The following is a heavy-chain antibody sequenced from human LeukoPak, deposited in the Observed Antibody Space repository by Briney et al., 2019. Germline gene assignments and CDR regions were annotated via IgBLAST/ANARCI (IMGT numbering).Heavy chain of an antibody. CDR2: IYSGGST. CDR1: GFTFSSYG. V-gene: IGHV3-53*01. J-gene: IGHJ4*02. CDR3: ARDSGYYDSSGYLDY. Sequence: GRSLRLSCAASGFTFSSYGMHWVRQAPGKGLEWVSVIYSGGSTYYADSVKGRFTISRDNSKNTLYLQMNSLRAEDTAVYYCARDSGYYDSSGYLDYWGQGTLVTVSS. D-gene: IGHD3-22*01.